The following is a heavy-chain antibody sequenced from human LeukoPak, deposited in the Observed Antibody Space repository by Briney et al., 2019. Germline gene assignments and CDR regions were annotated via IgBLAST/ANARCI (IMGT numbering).Heavy chain of an antibody. CDR3: ARGYYPPRWYFDL. Sequence: SETLSLTCALYGGSFSSYSWSWTWIRQTPEKGLEWIGEIIEKGNANYNPSLKSRVTIDLDTSKNQFSLKLTSMTAADTAMYYCARGYYPPRWYFDLWGRGTLITVSS. CDR1: GGSFSSYS. V-gene: IGHV4-34*01. J-gene: IGHJ2*01. CDR2: IIEKGNA. D-gene: IGHD3-10*01.